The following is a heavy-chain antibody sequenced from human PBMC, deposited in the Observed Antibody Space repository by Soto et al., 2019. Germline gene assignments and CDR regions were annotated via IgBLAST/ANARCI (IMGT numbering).Heavy chain of an antibody. CDR3: ARVEGYYDSSGSRGAFDI. V-gene: IGHV3-30-3*01. CDR1: GFTFSSYA. CDR2: ISYDGSNK. D-gene: IGHD3-22*01. Sequence: QVQLVESGGGVVQPGRSLRLSCAASGFTFSSYAMHWVRQAPGKGLEWVAVISYDGSNKYYADSVKGRFTISRDNSKNKRYLQMNSLRAEDTAVYYCARVEGYYDSSGSRGAFDIWGQGTMVTVSS. J-gene: IGHJ3*02.